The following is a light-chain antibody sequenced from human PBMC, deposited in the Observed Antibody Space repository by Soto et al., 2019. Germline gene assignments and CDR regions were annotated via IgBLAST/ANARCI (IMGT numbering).Light chain of an antibody. CDR2: KAS. V-gene: IGKV1-5*03. CDR3: QQYNSYPS. Sequence: DIQMTQSPSTLSASVGDRVTITCRASQSISSWLAWYQQKPGKAPKLLIYKASILESGVPSRFSGSGSGTEFTLTISSLQPDDFATYNCQQYNSYPSFGGGTKVEIK. CDR1: QSISSW. J-gene: IGKJ4*01.